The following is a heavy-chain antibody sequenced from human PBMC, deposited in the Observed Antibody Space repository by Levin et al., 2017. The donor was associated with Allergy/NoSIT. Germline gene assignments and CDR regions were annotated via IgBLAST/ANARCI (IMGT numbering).Heavy chain of an antibody. CDR3: ARDRGGGYSGYQKSYHYYYMDV. Sequence: SETLSLTCSVSGGSISSVRYYWSWIRQPAGKGLEWIGRISSSGTTNYNPSLKSRVTVSVDTSRNEFSLRVTSVTAADTAVYYCARDRGGGYSGYQKSYHYYYMDVWGKGTTVTVSS. CDR1: GGSISSVRYY. CDR2: ISSSGTT. D-gene: IGHD5-12*01. V-gene: IGHV4-61*02. J-gene: IGHJ6*03.